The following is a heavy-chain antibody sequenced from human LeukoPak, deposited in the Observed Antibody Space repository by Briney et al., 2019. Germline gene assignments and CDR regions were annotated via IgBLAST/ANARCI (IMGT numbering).Heavy chain of an antibody. CDR2: IYSGGST. CDR3: ARGRGYSGCVPFDY. V-gene: IGHV3-53*01. D-gene: IGHD5-12*01. CDR1: GFIVSSNC. Sequence: GGSLRLSCAASGFIVSSNCMSWVRQAPGKGLEWVSVIYSGGSTYYADSVKGRFSISRDYSKNTVYLQMNSLRADDTAVYYCARGRGYSGCVPFDYWGQGTLVTVSS. J-gene: IGHJ4*02.